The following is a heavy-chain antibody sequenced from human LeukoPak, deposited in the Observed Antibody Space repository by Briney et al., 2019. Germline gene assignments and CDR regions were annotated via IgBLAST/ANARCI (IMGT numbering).Heavy chain of an antibody. CDR1: GFTFTSSA. J-gene: IGHJ4*02. CDR3: AAVPPYSSSSGIVDY. D-gene: IGHD6-6*01. V-gene: IGHV1-58*01. CDR2: IVVGSGNT. Sequence: GASVKVSCKASGFTFTSSAVQWVRQARGQRLEWIGWIVVGSGNTNYAQKFQERVTITRDMSTSTAYMELSSLGSEDTAVYYCAAVPPYSSSSGIVDYWGQGTLVTVSS.